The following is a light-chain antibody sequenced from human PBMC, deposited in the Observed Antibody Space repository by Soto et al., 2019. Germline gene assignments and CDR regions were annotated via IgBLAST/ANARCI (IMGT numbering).Light chain of an antibody. J-gene: IGLJ3*02. CDR3: SSYTSTYIWV. V-gene: IGLV2-14*01. Sequence: QSALTQPASVSGSPGQSITISCTGTSSDIGSHNFVSWHQQHPGKAPKFIIYGVSNRPSGVSNRFSGSKSGNTASLTISGLQADDEADYYCSSYTSTYIWVFRGGTKLTVL. CDR1: SSDIGSHNF. CDR2: GVS.